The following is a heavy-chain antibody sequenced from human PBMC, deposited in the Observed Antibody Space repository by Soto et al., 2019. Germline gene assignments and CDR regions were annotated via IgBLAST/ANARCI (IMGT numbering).Heavy chain of an antibody. CDR1: GFTFSSYA. CDR2: MSFDGNDK. D-gene: IGHD3-9*01. J-gene: IGHJ4*02. V-gene: IGHV3-30-3*01. CDR3: ARDRYLDSYAFDY. Sequence: QVQLVESGGGVVQPGRSLRLSCAASGFTFSSYAMHWVCQAPGKGLEWVAVMSFDGNDKHYADSVKGRFTISRDENENTLFLQMNSLRPEDTAVYYCARDRYLDSYAFDYWGQGSLVTVSS.